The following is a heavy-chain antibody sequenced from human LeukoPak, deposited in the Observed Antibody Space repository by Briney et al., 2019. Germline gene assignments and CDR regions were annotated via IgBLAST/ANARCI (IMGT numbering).Heavy chain of an antibody. Sequence: GGSLRLSCAASGFTFNGYSMSWLRQAPGKGLACVSYISSNSSYTNYAHSVKGRFTISRDNPNNSLSLQMNSLRAEDTAVYYCARGGVVPAVIVYWGQGTRVTVSS. CDR2: ISSNSSYT. D-gene: IGHD2-2*01. V-gene: IGHV3-11*06. CDR1: GFTFNGYS. CDR3: ARGGVVPAVIVY. J-gene: IGHJ4*02.